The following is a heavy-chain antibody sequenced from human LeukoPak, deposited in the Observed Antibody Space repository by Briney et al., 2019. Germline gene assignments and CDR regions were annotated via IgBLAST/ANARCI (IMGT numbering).Heavy chain of an antibody. CDR2: INPNSGGT. CDR3: ARTYYYGSGNIDY. D-gene: IGHD3-10*01. J-gene: IGHJ4*02. Sequence: ASVKVSRKASLYTFTGYYMHWVRQAPGPGREWMGWINPNSGGTNYAQKFQGRVTMTRDTSISTAYMELSRLRSDDTAVYYCARTYYYGSGNIDYWGQGTLVTVSS. V-gene: IGHV1-2*02. CDR1: LYTFTGYY.